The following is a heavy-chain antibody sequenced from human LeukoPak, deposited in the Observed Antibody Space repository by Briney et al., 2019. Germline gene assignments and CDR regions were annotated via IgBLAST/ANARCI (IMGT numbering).Heavy chain of an antibody. V-gene: IGHV3-30*02. CDR1: GFVFSNYG. J-gene: IGHJ4*02. Sequence: PGGSLRLSCQTSGFVFSNYGMHWVRQAPGKGLEWVAFVRYDGSNEYYADSVKGRFTISRDNSRNTLYLRMNSLRAEDTGVYSCAKDSNSGYVSVGPDYWGLGTLVTASS. CDR2: VRYDGSNE. CDR3: AKDSNSGYVSVGPDY. D-gene: IGHD3-22*01.